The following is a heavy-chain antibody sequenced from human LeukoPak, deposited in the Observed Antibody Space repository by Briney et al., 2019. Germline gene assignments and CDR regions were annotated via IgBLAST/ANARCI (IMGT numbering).Heavy chain of an antibody. D-gene: IGHD6-6*01. CDR2: ISWDGGST. CDR3: AKDGIEYSSSWPRLYYMDV. Sequence: GGSLRLSCAASGFTFDDYAMHWVRQAPGKGLEWVSLISWDGGSTYYADSVKGRFTISRDNSKNSLYLQMNSLRAEDTALYYCAKDGIEYSSSWPRLYYMDVWGKGTTVTVSS. V-gene: IGHV3-43D*03. J-gene: IGHJ6*03. CDR1: GFTFDDYA.